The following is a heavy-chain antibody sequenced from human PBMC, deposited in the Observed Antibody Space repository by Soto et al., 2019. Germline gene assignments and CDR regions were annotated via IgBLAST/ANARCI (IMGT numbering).Heavy chain of an antibody. Sequence: EVQLVESGGGLVKPGGSLRLSCAASGFTFSSNSMNWVRQAPGKGREWVSSISSSSSYIYYADSVKGRFTISRDNAKNSLYLQMNSLRAEDTAVYYCARGADPYYYYYYMDVWGKGTTVTVSS. CDR3: ARGADPYYYYYYMDV. CDR2: ISSSSSYI. V-gene: IGHV3-21*01. CDR1: GFTFSSNS. J-gene: IGHJ6*03.